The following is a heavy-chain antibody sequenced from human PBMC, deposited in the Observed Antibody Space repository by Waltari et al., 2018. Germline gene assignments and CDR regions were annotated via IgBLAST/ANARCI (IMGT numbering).Heavy chain of an antibody. Sequence: QPQLQESGPGLEKPSETLSLTCTVSGGSITTRSYHWAWIRQTPGKGLEWIGIIHISGRTYYNPSLRSRVTMSVDTSNNQFSLKLTSVTAADTAVYYCARQPPTTVPTPRSPFDTWGQGTMVSVSS. D-gene: IGHD4-17*01. CDR3: ARQPPTTVPTPRSPFDT. CDR2: IHISGRT. CDR1: GGSITTRSYH. J-gene: IGHJ3*02. V-gene: IGHV4-39*07.